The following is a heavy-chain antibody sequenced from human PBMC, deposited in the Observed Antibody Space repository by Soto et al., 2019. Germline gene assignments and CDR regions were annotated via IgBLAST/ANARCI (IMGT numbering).Heavy chain of an antibody. CDR1: GFTFSSYG. J-gene: IGHJ4*02. CDR3: ARRTVTTSPFIDY. V-gene: IGHV3-33*01. D-gene: IGHD4-4*01. Sequence: GSLRLSCAASGFTFSSYGIHWVRQAPGEGLERVAVIWYDGSNKYYADSVKGRFTISRDNSKNTLYLQMNSLRAEDTAVYYCARRTVTTSPFIDYWGQGTLVTVSS. CDR2: IWYDGSNK.